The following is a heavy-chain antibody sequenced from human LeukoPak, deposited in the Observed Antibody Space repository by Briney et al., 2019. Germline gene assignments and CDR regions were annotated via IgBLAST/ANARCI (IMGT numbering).Heavy chain of an antibody. CDR3: AKDRRPYFDY. D-gene: IGHD6-6*01. Sequence: PGGSLRLSCAASGFTFSDYYMSWIRQAPGKGLEWVSYISSSSSYTNYADSVKGRFTISRDNSKNTLYLQMNSLRAEDTAVYYCAKDRRPYFDYWGQGTLVTVSS. CDR1: GFTFSDYY. CDR2: ISSSSSYT. V-gene: IGHV3-11*05. J-gene: IGHJ4*02.